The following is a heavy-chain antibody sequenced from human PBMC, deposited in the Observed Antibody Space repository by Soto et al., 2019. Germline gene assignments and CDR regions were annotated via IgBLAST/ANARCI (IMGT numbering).Heavy chain of an antibody. CDR1: GGSFNGYA. Sequence: QVHLVQSGAEVKKPGSSVRVSCKASGGSFNGYAVTWVRQAPGRGLEWMGGLTPIYGAATYAKNFQGRVSVTADGSTTTAYLDLTSLTSEDTAIYFCARHRLFYDSGSHSYVPYYFENWGQGTLVSVSS. J-gene: IGHJ4*02. V-gene: IGHV1-69*01. CDR2: LTPIYGAA. CDR3: ARHRLFYDSGSHSYVPYYFEN. D-gene: IGHD3-22*01.